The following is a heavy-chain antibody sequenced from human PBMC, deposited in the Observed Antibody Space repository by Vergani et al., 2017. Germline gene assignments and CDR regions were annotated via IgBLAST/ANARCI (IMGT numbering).Heavy chain of an antibody. CDR3: ASSLYSGSYSFYYGMDV. Sequence: EVQLVESGGGLVQPGGSLRLSCAASGFTFSSYWMHWVRQAPGKGLVWVSRINSDGSSTSYADSVKGRFTISRDNAKNTLYLQMNSLRAEDTAVYYCASSLYSGSYSFYYGMDVWGQGTTVTVSS. D-gene: IGHD1-26*01. CDR2: INSDGSST. V-gene: IGHV3-74*01. J-gene: IGHJ6*02. CDR1: GFTFSSYW.